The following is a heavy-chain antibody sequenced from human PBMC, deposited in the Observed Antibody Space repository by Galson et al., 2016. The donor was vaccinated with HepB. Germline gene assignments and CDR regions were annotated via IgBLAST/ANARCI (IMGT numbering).Heavy chain of an antibody. J-gene: IGHJ3*02. D-gene: IGHD3-9*01. V-gene: IGHV3-33*01. CDR3: VRDDIREANGFGI. CDR2: ILNDGSQK. Sequence: SLRLSCAPSGFTFSHYGMHWVRQAPGQGLEWLAVILNDGSQKYYADSVKGRFTISRDNSKNRLYLQMNSLRVEDTAVYYCVRDDIREANGFGIWGQGTMVVVSS. CDR1: GFTFSHYG.